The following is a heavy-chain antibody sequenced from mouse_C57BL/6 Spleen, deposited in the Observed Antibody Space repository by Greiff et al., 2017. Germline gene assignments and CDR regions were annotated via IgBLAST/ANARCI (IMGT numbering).Heavy chain of an antibody. Sequence: VQLQESGAELVRPGTSVKMSCKASGYTFTNYWIGWAKQRPGHGLEWIGDIYPGGGYTNYNEKFKGKATLTADKSSSTAYMQFSSLTSEDSAIYYCARTLITTVVATNGWYFDVWGTGTTVTVSS. J-gene: IGHJ1*03. CDR2: IYPGGGYT. D-gene: IGHD1-1*01. CDR1: GYTFTNYW. CDR3: ARTLITTVVATNGWYFDV. V-gene: IGHV1-63*01.